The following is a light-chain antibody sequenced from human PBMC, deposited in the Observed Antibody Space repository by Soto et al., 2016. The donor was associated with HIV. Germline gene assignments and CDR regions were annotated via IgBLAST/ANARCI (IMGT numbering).Light chain of an antibody. CDR1: NIGSQS. CDR3: QVWDSNSDHPFV. J-gene: IGLJ1*01. CDR2: EDR. Sequence: SYALTQPPSVSVAPGKTARISCGGNNIGSQSVHWYQQKSGQAPVLVVYEDRDRPSGIPERFSGSKSGNTATLTISRVEAGDEADYYCQVWDSNSDHPFVFGTGTKVTVL. V-gene: IGLV3-21*03.